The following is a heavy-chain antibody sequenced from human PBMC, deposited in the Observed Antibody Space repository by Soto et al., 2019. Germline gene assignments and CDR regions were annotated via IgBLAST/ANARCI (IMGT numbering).Heavy chain of an antibody. CDR3: ARDRPTYNSSSRRCFDS. Sequence: SVKVSCKASGGAFNSYAISWVRQAPGQGLEWMGGIIPVLDSADYSQEFQGRVTFTADISTGTAYMELSSLRSDDSAVYFCARDRPTYNSSSRRCFDSWGQGTLVTVSS. CDR1: GGAFNSYA. V-gene: IGHV1-69*06. D-gene: IGHD6-6*01. CDR2: IIPVLDSA. J-gene: IGHJ4*02.